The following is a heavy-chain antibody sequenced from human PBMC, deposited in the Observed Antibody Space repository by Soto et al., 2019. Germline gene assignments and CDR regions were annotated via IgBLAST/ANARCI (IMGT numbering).Heavy chain of an antibody. V-gene: IGHV1-2*02. CDR3: ARGCCSSSGCSHYFDY. CDR2: INPTSGGT. J-gene: IGHJ4*02. CDR1: GYTFPGNY. Sequence: ALVKVSCKASGYTFPGNYMHWVRQAPGQVLEWMALINPTSGGTNYAQKFQGRVNMTWDTSISTAYMELSRLRSDDTAIYYCARGCCSSSGCSHYFDYWGQGSLVPVSS. D-gene: IGHD2-2*01.